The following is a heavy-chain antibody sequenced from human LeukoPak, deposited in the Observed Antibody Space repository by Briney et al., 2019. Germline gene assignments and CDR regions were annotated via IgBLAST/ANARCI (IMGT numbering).Heavy chain of an antibody. Sequence: GGSLRLSCAASGFTFSSYGMHWVRQAPGKGLEWVAVISYDGSNKYYADSVKGRFTISRDNSKNTLYLQMNSLRAEDTAVYYCAKGFSRWLQYDAFDIWGQGTMVTVSS. CDR2: ISYDGSNK. CDR1: GFTFSSYG. J-gene: IGHJ3*02. D-gene: IGHD5-24*01. V-gene: IGHV3-30*18. CDR3: AKGFSRWLQYDAFDI.